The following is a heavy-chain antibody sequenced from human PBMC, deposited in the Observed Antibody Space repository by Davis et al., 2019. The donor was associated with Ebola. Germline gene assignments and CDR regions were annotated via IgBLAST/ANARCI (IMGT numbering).Heavy chain of an antibody. CDR1: GFIFSSYG. D-gene: IGHD4-17*01. V-gene: IGHV3-30*18. Sequence: GGSLRLSCAASGFIFSSYGIHWVRQAPGKGLEWLAVISNDGTDTSYADSVKGRFTISRDNSKNTVYMKMNSLRPEDTAMYYCAKVIRGDYGDYFDYWGQGTLVTVSS. J-gene: IGHJ4*02. CDR2: ISNDGTDT. CDR3: AKVIRGDYGDYFDY.